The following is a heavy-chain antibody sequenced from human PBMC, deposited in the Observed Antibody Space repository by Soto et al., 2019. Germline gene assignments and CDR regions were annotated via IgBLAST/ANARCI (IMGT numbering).Heavy chain of an antibody. CDR3: ARVRVVATTFYYYYAMDV. CDR1: GGSFSGYY. J-gene: IGHJ6*02. D-gene: IGHD5-12*01. CDR2: INHSGST. V-gene: IGHV4-34*01. Sequence: QVQLQQWGAGLLKPSETLSLTCAVYGGSFSGYYWSWIRQPPGKGLEWIGEINHSGSTNYNPSLKSRVTLSVDTSKTQFSLKLSSVTAADTAVDYCARVRVVATTFYYYYAMDVWGQGTTVTVSS.